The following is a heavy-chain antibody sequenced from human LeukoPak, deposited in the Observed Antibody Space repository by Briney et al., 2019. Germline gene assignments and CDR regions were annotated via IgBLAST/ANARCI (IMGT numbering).Heavy chain of an antibody. D-gene: IGHD3-10*01. CDR2: INHSGST. CDR1: GVSFSGYY. V-gene: IGHV4-34*01. CDR3: ARGGKITMVRGVNPFGTYRNWFDP. J-gene: IGHJ5*02. Sequence: PSETLSLTCAVYGVSFSGYYWSWIRQPPGNRLEWIGEINHSGSTNYNPSLKSRVTISVDTSKNQFSLKLSSVTAADTAVYYCARGGKITMVRGVNPFGTYRNWFDPWGQGTLVSVSS.